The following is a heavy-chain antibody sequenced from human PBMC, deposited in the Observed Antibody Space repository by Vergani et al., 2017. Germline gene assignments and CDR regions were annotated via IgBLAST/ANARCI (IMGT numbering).Heavy chain of an antibody. CDR2: INPSGGHT. Sequence: QVQVVQSGAEVKKSGASVKVSCKTSGYTFSNYYMHWVRQAPGQGLEWMGIINPSGGHTNYAQQFQGRVTMTRDTYTSTVYMELSSLRSEDTAIYYCARGDYVILTGYRYWGQGTLVTVSA. D-gene: IGHD3-9*01. CDR3: ARGDYVILTGYRY. V-gene: IGHV1-46*03. J-gene: IGHJ4*02. CDR1: GYTFSNYY.